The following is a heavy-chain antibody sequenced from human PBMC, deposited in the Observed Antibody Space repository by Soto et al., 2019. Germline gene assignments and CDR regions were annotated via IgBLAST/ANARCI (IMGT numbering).Heavy chain of an antibody. V-gene: IGHV1-46*02. D-gene: IGHD1-7*01. J-gene: IGHJ5*02. Sequence: QVQLVQSGAEVRKPGASVKVSCKASGYTFNNYFMHWVRQAPAQGLEWMGVITPSSGSTTYAQRFQGRLTMTRDTSTSTVYMELRILRSDDTAVYFCARDLVPIWNYVGLAPGAQHWFDPWGQGTLVTVSS. CDR2: ITPSSGST. CDR3: ARDLVPIWNYVGLAPGAQHWFDP. CDR1: GYTFNNYF.